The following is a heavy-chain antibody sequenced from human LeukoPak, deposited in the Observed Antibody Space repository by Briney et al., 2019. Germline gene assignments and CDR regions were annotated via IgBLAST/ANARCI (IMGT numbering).Heavy chain of an antibody. D-gene: IGHD1-26*01. V-gene: IGHV3-21*01. CDR1: GFTFSSYS. CDR2: ISSSSSYI. J-gene: IGHJ3*02. CDR3: ARVVAVGVAFDI. Sequence: GGSLRLSCAASGFTFSSYSMNWVRQAPGKGLEWVSSISSSSSYIYYADSVKGRSTISRDNAKNSLYLQMNSLRAEDTAVYYCARVVAVGVAFDIWGQGTMVTVPS.